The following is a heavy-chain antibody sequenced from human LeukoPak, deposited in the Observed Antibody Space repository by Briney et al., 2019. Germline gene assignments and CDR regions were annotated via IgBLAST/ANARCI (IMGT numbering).Heavy chain of an antibody. CDR1: GGCFSGYY. D-gene: IGHD5-12*01. CDR2: INHSGST. J-gene: IGHJ5*02. Sequence: SETLSLTCAVYGGCFSGYYWSWIRQPPGKGLEWIGEINHSGSTNYNPSLKSRVTISVDTSKNQFSLKLSSVTAADTAVYYCARVEVAPRSWFDPWGQGTLVTVSS. V-gene: IGHV4-34*01. CDR3: ARVEVAPRSWFDP.